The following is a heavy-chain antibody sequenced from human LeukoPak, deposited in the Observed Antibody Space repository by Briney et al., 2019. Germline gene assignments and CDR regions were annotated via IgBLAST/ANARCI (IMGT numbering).Heavy chain of an antibody. CDR2: IWYDGSNK. J-gene: IGHJ4*02. CDR1: GFTFSSYG. CDR3: AKDGSVGAVAGFYYFDY. D-gene: IGHD6-19*01. Sequence: GGSLRLPCAASGFTFSSYGMHWVRQAPGKGLEWVAVIWYDGSNKYYADSVKGRFTISRDNSKNTLYLQMNSLRAEDTAVYYCAKDGSVGAVAGFYYFDYWGQGTLVTVSS. V-gene: IGHV3-33*06.